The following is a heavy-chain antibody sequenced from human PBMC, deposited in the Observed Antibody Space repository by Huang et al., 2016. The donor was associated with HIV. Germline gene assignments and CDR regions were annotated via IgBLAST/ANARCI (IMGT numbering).Heavy chain of an antibody. CDR2: SKPNTGNP. Sequence: QVQLVQSGSELKKPGASVKVSCKASGYTFTSYAMNWVRKAPGQGLDWMGWSKPNTGNPTYAQGFTGRFVFSLDTSVSTAYLQISSLKAEDTAVYYCASSPREVFGVFDYWGQGTLVTVSS. V-gene: IGHV7-4-1*02. J-gene: IGHJ4*02. D-gene: IGHD3-3*01. CDR1: GYTFTSYA. CDR3: ASSPREVFGVFDY.